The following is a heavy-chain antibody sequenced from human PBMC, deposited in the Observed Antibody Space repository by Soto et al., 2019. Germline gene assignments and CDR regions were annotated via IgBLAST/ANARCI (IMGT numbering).Heavy chain of an antibody. J-gene: IGHJ4*02. Sequence: SETLSLTCTVSGDSISNSDHYWSWTRQHPGKGLEWIGYIYYTGSTYYNPSLKSRVTISVDTSKNQFSLKLTSVTAADTAVYYCARQKCADGICYAIVFDYWGQGTLVTVSS. CDR1: GDSISNSDHY. D-gene: IGHD2-8*01. CDR2: IYYTGST. V-gene: IGHV4-31*03. CDR3: ARQKCADGICYAIVFDY.